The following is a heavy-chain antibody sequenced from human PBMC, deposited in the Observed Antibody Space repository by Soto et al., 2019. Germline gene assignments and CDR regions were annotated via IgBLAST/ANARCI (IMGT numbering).Heavy chain of an antibody. CDR3: AKAGGYYYDSSGYRPHYYSGMDV. CDR2: ISGSGGST. Sequence: HPGGSLRLSCAASGFTFSSYAMSWVRQAPGKGLEWVSAISGSGGSTYYADSVKGRFTISRDNSKNTLYLQMNSLRAEDTAVYYCAKAGGYYYDSSGYRPHYYSGMDVWGQGTTVTVSS. D-gene: IGHD3-22*01. CDR1: GFTFSSYA. V-gene: IGHV3-23*01. J-gene: IGHJ6*02.